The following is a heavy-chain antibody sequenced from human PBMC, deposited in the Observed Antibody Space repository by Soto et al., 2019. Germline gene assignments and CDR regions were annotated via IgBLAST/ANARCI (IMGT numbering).Heavy chain of an antibody. V-gene: IGHV4-31*03. CDR1: GGSISSGGYY. D-gene: IGHD3-9*01. CDR2: IYYSGST. CDR3: ARDLVGDILTGQYGNYFDY. J-gene: IGHJ4*02. Sequence: PSETLSLTCTVSGGSISSGGYYWSWIRQHPGKGLERIGYIYYSGSTYYNPSLKGRVTISVGTSKNQFSLKLSSVTAADTAVYYCARDLVGDILTGQYGNYFDYWGQGTLVTVSS.